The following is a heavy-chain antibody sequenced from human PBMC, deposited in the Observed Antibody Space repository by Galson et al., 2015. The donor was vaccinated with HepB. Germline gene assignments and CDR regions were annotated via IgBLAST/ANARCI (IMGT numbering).Heavy chain of an antibody. CDR2: ISYDGSNK. D-gene: IGHD1-26*01. CDR1: GFTFSSYA. V-gene: IGHV3-30*04. J-gene: IGHJ3*02. CDR3: ARDDSGSYNIHNDAFDI. Sequence: SLRLSCAASGFTFSSYAMHWVRQAPGKGLEWVAVISYDGSNKYYADSVKGRFTISRDNSKNTLYLQMNSLRAEDTAVYYCARDDSGSYNIHNDAFDIWGQGTMVTVSS.